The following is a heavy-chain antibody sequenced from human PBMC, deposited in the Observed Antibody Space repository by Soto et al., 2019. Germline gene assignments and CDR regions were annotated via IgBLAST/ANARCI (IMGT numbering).Heavy chain of an antibody. Sequence: GGSLRLSCAASGFTFSNYWMHWVRQTPGMGLVWVSRINSDGTSTTYADSVKGRFTVSRDNAKKTLYLQMNSLRAEDTARYFCAGYCSSSICPEDHYFALEVWGQGTTVTVSS. CDR1: GFTFSNYW. V-gene: IGHV3-74*01. CDR2: INSDGTST. D-gene: IGHD2-2*01. J-gene: IGHJ6*02. CDR3: AGYCSSSICPEDHYFALEV.